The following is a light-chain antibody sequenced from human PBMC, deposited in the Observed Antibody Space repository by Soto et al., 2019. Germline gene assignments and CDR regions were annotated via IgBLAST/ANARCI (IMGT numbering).Light chain of an antibody. CDR1: QSVSSSY. CDR2: GAS. CDR3: QQFSSYPLT. J-gene: IGKJ4*01. V-gene: IGKV3-20*01. Sequence: EIVLTQSPGTLSLXXXXXXXXXXXXSQSVSSSYLAWYQQKPGQAPRLLIYGASSRATGIPDRFSGGGSGTDFTLTISRLEPEDFAVYYCQQFSSYPLTFGGGTKVDIK.